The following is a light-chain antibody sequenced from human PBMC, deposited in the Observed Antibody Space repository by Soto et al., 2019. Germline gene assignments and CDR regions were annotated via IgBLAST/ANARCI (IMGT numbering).Light chain of an antibody. CDR3: QKYVTAPLT. Sequence: DIQVTQSPSSLSASLGDRVSITCRASRDISNYLAWYQQKPGQVPRLLISGASTLHSGVPSRFSGSGSGTDFTLTITSLQPEDIATYFGQKYVTAPLTFGGGTKVEI. CDR2: GAS. J-gene: IGKJ4*01. CDR1: RDISNY. V-gene: IGKV1-27*01.